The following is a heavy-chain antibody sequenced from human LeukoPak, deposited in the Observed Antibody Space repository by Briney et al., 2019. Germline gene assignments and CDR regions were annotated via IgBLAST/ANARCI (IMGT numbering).Heavy chain of an antibody. D-gene: IGHD3-10*01. CDR3: ARDSGPGSALHLWFGNVPYYFDY. CDR2: IKHDGSET. V-gene: IGHV3-7*01. CDR1: GFTFSNAW. Sequence: GGSLRLSCAASGFTFSNAWMSWVRQAPGKGLEWVANIKHDGSETNYVDSVKGRFTISRDNAANTLFLQMNSLRADDTAVYYCARDSGPGSALHLWFGNVPYYFDYWGQGSLVTVSS. J-gene: IGHJ4*02.